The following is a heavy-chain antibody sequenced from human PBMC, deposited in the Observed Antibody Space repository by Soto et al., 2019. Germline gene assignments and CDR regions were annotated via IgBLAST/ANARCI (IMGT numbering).Heavy chain of an antibody. CDR3: ARSRSGDYSTYFGY. J-gene: IGHJ4*02. Sequence: QVQLVQSGAEVKKPGSSVKVSCKASGGTFSSYTISWVRQAPGQGLEWMGRIIPILGIANYAQKFQGRVTITADTSTSTAYMELSSLRSEDTAVYYCARSRSGDYSTYFGYWGQGTLVTVSS. D-gene: IGHD4-17*01. CDR1: GGTFSSYT. V-gene: IGHV1-69*02. CDR2: IIPILGIA.